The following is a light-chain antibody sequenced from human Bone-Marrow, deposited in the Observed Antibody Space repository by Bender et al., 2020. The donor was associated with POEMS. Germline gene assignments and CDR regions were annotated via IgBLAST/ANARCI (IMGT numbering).Light chain of an antibody. J-gene: IGLJ2*01. CDR1: SSDVGGYNY. V-gene: IGLV2-14*01. Sequence: QSALTQPAAVSGSLGQSLTISCTGTSSDVGGYNYVSWYQQHPGKAPKLMIYDVSQRPSGVSNRFSGSKSGNTASLTISGLQAEDEADYYCSSYTSATTVVFGGGTKLTVL. CDR2: DVS. CDR3: SSYTSATTVV.